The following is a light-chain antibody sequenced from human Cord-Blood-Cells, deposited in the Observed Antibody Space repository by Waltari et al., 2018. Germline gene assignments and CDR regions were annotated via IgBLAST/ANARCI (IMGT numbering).Light chain of an antibody. CDR1: KLGDKY. CDR2: QDS. J-gene: IGLJ2*01. Sequence: SYELTQPPSVSVSPGQTASITGSGDKLGDKYACWYQQKPGQSPVLVIYQDSKRPSGIPERFSGTNARNTATLTISGTQAMDEADYYCQAWDSSTGVFGGGTKLTVL. CDR3: QAWDSSTGV. V-gene: IGLV3-1*01.